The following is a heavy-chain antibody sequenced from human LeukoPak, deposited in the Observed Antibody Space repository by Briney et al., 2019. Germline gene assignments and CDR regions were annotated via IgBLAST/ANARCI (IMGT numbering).Heavy chain of an antibody. J-gene: IGHJ4*02. CDR2: IHYSGSI. CDR1: GGSISSYY. V-gene: IGHV4-59*01. CDR3: ARGGSSWYADY. Sequence: SETLSLTCSVSGGSISSYYWSWIRQPPEKGLEWIGYIHYSGSISYNPSLKSRVTMSVDTSKNQSSLKVSSVTAADTAVYYCARGGSSWYADYWGQGTLVTVSS. D-gene: IGHD6-13*01.